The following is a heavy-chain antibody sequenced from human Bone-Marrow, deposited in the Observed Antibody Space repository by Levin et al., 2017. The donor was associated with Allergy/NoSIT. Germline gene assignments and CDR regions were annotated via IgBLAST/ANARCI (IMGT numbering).Heavy chain of an antibody. J-gene: IGHJ3*02. CDR2: IYYSGST. V-gene: IGHV4-59*01. D-gene: IGHD2-2*01. Sequence: PSETLSLTCTVSGGSISSYYWSWIRQPPGKGLEWIGYIYYSGSTNYNPSLKSRVTISVDTSKNQFSLKLSSVTAADTAVYYCARVIGPEYQRDHGAFDIWGQGTMVTVSS. CDR3: ARVIGPEYQRDHGAFDI. CDR1: GGSISSYY.